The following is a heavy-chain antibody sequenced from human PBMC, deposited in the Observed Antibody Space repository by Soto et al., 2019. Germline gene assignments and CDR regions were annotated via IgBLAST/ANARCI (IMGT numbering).Heavy chain of an antibody. CDR2: IIPIFGTA. Sequence: QVQLVQSGAEVKKPGSSVKVSCKASGGTFSSYAISWVRQAPGQGLEWMGGIIPIFGTANYAQKFQGRVTIPANKPTTTAYMGRSSRSLEATAVYYCGGARGSGELRRCSAPWGQETLVPFSS. J-gene: IGHJ5*02. CDR3: GGARGSGELRRCSAP. D-gene: IGHD3-10*01. V-gene: IGHV1-69*06. CDR1: GGTFSSYA.